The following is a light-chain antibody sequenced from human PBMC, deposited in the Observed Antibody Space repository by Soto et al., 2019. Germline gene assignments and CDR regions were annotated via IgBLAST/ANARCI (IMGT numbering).Light chain of an antibody. V-gene: IGKV3-11*01. CDR2: DAS. Sequence: EILLTQSPANLSLSAGATATLSCRASQSIRYYFAWYQQKPGQAPRLLISDASSRATGVPARFSGSGSGTDFTLTISSLEPEDFVVYYCQQRRTWPFTFGPGTKLEIK. CDR1: QSIRYY. J-gene: IGKJ3*01. CDR3: QQRRTWPFT.